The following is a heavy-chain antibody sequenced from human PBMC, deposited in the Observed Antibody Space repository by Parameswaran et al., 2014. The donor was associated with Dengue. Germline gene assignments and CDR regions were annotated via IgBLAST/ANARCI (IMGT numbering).Heavy chain of an antibody. D-gene: IGHD2-2*03. Sequence: LRLSCTVSGGSISSGGYYWSWIRQHPGKGLEWIGYIYYSGSTYYNPSLKSRVTISVDTSKNQFSLKLSSVTAADTAVYYCAREILDIAASWFDPWGQGTLVTVSS. J-gene: IGHJ5*02. V-gene: IGHV4-31*03. CDR3: AREILDIAASWFDP. CDR1: GGSISSGGYY. CDR2: IYYSGST.